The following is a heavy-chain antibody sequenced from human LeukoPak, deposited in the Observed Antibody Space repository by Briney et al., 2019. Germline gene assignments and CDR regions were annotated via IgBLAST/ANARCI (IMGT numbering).Heavy chain of an antibody. CDR3: ARASHDYVWGSYPNDAFDI. Sequence: SETLSLTCTVSGGSISSYYWSWIRQPAGKGLEWIGRIYTSGSTNYNPSLKRRVTMSVDTSKNQFSLKLSSVTAADTAVYYCARASHDYVWGSYPNDAFDIWGQGTMVTVSS. CDR2: IYTSGST. D-gene: IGHD3-16*02. V-gene: IGHV4-4*07. CDR1: GGSISSYY. J-gene: IGHJ3*02.